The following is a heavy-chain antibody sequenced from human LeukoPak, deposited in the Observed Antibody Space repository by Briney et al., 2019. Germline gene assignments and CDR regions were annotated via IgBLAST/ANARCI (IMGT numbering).Heavy chain of an antibody. V-gene: IGHV3-48*02. CDR3: ARDSSGLDL. J-gene: IGHJ4*02. Sequence: GGSLRLSCAASGFTFSSYSMNWVRQAPGRGPEWVSYISSRSSTIHYADSVKGRFTISRDNAKNSLYLQMNSLGDEDTAVFYCARDSSGLDLWGQGTLVTVSS. CDR1: GFTFSSYS. CDR2: ISSRSSTI. D-gene: IGHD3-3*01.